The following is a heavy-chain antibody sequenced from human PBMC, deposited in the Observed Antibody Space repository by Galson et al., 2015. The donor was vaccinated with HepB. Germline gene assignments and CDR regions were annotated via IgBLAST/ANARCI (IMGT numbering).Heavy chain of an antibody. Sequence: SVKVSCKASGGTFSSYAISWVRQAPGQRLEWMGGIIPIFGTANYAQKFQGRVTITADESTSTAYMELSSLRSEDTAVYYYARDGQGIAVAGEHTYFDLWGRGTLVTVSS. CDR3: ARDGQGIAVAGEHTYFDL. D-gene: IGHD6-19*01. CDR1: GGTFSSYA. V-gene: IGHV1-69*13. CDR2: IIPIFGTA. J-gene: IGHJ2*01.